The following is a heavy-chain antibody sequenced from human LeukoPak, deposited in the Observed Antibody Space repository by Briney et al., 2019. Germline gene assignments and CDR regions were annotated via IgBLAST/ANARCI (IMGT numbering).Heavy chain of an antibody. Sequence: ASVKVSCKASGYTFTSYAMHWVRQAPGQRLEWMGWINAGNGNTKYSQKFQGRVTITRDTSAGTAYMELSSLRSEDTAVYYCARVTDYGDYYYGMDVWGQGTTVTVSS. CDR3: ARVTDYGDYYYGMDV. CDR2: INAGNGNT. D-gene: IGHD4-17*01. J-gene: IGHJ6*02. CDR1: GYTFTSYA. V-gene: IGHV1-3*01.